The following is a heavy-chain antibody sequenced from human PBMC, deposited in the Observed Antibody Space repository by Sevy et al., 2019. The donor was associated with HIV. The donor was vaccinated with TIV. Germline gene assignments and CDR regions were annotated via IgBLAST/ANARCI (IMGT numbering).Heavy chain of an antibody. CDR3: ARDPTTGGLRGWFDP. CDR2: IKQDGSEK. D-gene: IGHD4-17*01. CDR1: GFTFSSYW. J-gene: IGHJ5*02. Sequence: GGSLRLSCAASGFTFSSYWMSWVRQAPGKGLEWVANIKQDGSEKYYVDSVKGRFTISRDNAKNSLYLQMNSLRAEDTAVYYWARDPTTGGLRGWFDPWGQGTLVTVSS. V-gene: IGHV3-7*01.